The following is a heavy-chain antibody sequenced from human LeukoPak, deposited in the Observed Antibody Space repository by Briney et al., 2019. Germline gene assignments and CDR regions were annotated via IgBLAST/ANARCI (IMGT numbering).Heavy chain of an antibody. Sequence: GGSLRLSCAASGFTFSSYAMRWVRQAPGKGLEWVSALSGSGGSTYYADSVKGRFTISRDISKNTLYLQMNSLRVEDTAIYYCAKRTLDIVVVPAAGREYYFDYWGQGTLVTVSS. CDR3: AKRTLDIVVVPAAGREYYFDY. V-gene: IGHV3-23*01. J-gene: IGHJ4*02. CDR1: GFTFSSYA. CDR2: LSGSGGST. D-gene: IGHD2-2*01.